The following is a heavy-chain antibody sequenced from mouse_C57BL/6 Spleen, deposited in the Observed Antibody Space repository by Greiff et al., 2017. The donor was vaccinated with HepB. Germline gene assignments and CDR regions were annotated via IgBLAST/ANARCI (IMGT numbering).Heavy chain of an antibody. CDR2: IWSGGST. CDR3: ARGVRDWFAY. CDR1: GFSLTSYG. V-gene: IGHV2-2*01. Sequence: QVQLQQSGPGLVQPSQSLSITCTVSGFSLTSYGVHWVRQSPGKGLEWLGVIWSGGSTDYNAAFISRLSISKDNSKSQVFFKMNSLQADDTAIYYCARGVRDWFAYWGQGTLVTVSA. J-gene: IGHJ3*01.